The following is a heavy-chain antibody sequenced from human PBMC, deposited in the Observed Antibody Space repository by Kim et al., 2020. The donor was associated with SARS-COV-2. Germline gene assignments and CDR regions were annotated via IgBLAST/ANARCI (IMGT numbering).Heavy chain of an antibody. D-gene: IGHD3-10*01. CDR2: YYSGST. J-gene: IGHJ4*02. CDR3: ARGFGKIDY. Sequence: YYSGSTNYNPSLKSRVTISVDTSKNQFSLKLSSVTAADTAVYYCARGFGKIDYWGQGTLVTVSS. V-gene: IGHV4-59*09.